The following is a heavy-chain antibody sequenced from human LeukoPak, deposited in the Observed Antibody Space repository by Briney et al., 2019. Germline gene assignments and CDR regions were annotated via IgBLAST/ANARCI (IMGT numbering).Heavy chain of an antibody. CDR1: GFTFSSYS. V-gene: IGHV3-21*01. J-gene: IGHJ6*02. CDR3: ARGYCSGGSCQAIYYGMDV. CDR2: ISSSSSYM. Sequence: GGSLRLSCAASGFTFSSYSMNWVRQAPGKGLEWVSSISSSSSYMYYADSVKGRFTISRDNAKNSLYLQMNSLRAEDTAVYYCARGYCSGGSCQAIYYGMDVWGQGTTVTVSS. D-gene: IGHD2-15*01.